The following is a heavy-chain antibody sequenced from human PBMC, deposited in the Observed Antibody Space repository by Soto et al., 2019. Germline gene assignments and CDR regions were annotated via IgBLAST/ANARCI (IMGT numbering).Heavy chain of an antibody. CDR1: GGSISSGDYY. Sequence: SETLSLTCTVSGGSISSGDYYWSWIRQPPGKGLEWIGYIYYSGSTYYNPSLKSRVTISVDTSKNQFSLKLSSVTAADTAVYYCARFVAVAGFDYWGPGTLVTVSS. CDR2: IYYSGST. J-gene: IGHJ4*02. D-gene: IGHD6-19*01. CDR3: ARFVAVAGFDY. V-gene: IGHV4-30-4*01.